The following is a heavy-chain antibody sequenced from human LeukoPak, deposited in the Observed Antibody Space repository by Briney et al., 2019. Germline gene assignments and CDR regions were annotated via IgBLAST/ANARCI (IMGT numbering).Heavy chain of an antibody. Sequence: SSVKVSCKASGGTFSSYAISWVRQAPGQGLEWMGGIIPIFGTANYAQKFQGRVTITTDESTSTAYMELSSLRSEDTAVYYCARGSYDFWSGYPARYYSYYMDVWGKGTTVTVSS. CDR3: ARGSYDFWSGYPARYYSYYMDV. CDR2: IIPIFGTA. CDR1: GGTFSSYA. V-gene: IGHV1-69*05. D-gene: IGHD3-3*01. J-gene: IGHJ6*03.